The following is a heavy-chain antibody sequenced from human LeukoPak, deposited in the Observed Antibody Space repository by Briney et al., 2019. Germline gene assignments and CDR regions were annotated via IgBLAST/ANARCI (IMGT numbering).Heavy chain of an antibody. CDR2: ISYDGSNK. D-gene: IGHD3-16*02. Sequence: GGSLRLSCAASGFTFSSYAMHWVRQAPGKGLEWVAVISYDGSNKYYADSVKGRFTISRDNSKNTLYLQMNSLRAEDTAVYYCAREYTFGGVIARVYWGQGTLVTVSS. V-gene: IGHV3-30-3*01. CDR3: AREYTFGGVIARVY. CDR1: GFTFSSYA. J-gene: IGHJ4*02.